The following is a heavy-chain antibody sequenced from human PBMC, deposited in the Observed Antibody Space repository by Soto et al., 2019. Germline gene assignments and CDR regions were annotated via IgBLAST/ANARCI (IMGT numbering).Heavy chain of an antibody. D-gene: IGHD5-18*01. Sequence: GGSLRLSCAASGFIFNNYAMTWVRQAPGKGLEWVSTVTASGGGTFYANSVKGRFTISRDNSRNTLHLQMSSLRVEDTALYYCAKALVPALTAKFGYWGQGTLVTVSS. V-gene: IGHV3-23*01. J-gene: IGHJ4*02. CDR3: AKALVPALTAKFGY. CDR2: VTASGGGT. CDR1: GFIFNNYA.